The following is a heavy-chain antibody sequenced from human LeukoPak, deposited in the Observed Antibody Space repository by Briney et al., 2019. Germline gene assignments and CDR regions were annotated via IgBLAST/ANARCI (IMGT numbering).Heavy chain of an antibody. CDR3: ARRGGSYRDY. CDR1: GFTFSSYW. D-gene: IGHD1-26*01. J-gene: IGHJ4*02. Sequence: GGSLRLSCAASGFTFSSYWMHWVRQAPGKGLVWVSRISSDGSTTSYADSVKGRFTISRDNAKNTLYLQMSSLRAEDTAVYYCARRGGSYRDYWGQGTLVTVSS. V-gene: IGHV3-74*01. CDR2: ISSDGSTT.